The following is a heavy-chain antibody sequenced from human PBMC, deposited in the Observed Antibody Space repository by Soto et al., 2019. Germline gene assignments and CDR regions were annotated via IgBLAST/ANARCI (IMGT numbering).Heavy chain of an antibody. V-gene: IGHV1-3*01. J-gene: IGHJ4*02. Sequence: QVQLVQSGAEVKKPGASVRLSCKPSGYTLTNYAIHWVRQAAGQGLEWLAWIDPGSGKATYSQKVQSRLILSRDNSASTFYMDLTSLTSEDTAVYFCTRDLNGGNPFDYWGQGALVTVSS. CDR1: GYTLTNYA. CDR3: TRDLNGGNPFDY. D-gene: IGHD2-8*01. CDR2: IDPGSGKA.